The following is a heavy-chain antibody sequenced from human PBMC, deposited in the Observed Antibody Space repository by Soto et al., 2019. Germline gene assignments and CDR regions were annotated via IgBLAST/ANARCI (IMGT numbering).Heavy chain of an antibody. CDR3: TTLVATIPDY. V-gene: IGHV3-15*07. J-gene: IGHJ4*02. D-gene: IGHD5-12*01. Sequence: PGGSLRLSCAAPGFTVSNTWMNWVRQAPGKGLEWVGHIKSKVDGGTTDYAAPVKGRFTISRDDSKNTLYLQMNGLKTEDTAVFYCTTLVATIPDYWGQGTLVTVSS. CDR2: IKSKVDGGTT. CDR1: GFTVSNTW.